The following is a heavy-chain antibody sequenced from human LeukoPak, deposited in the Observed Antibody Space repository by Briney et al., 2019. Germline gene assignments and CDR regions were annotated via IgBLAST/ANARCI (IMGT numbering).Heavy chain of an antibody. Sequence: VESLKISCKAGRYTLATYWTFCLRQMPGKGLACMLIIYPGDSRTTYSPSFQGQVTIPADKSIRTAYLQWSSLKASDTAMYYCARMYYYDSSGSLVDLWGRGTLVTVSS. V-gene: IGHV5-51*01. CDR1: RYTLATYW. J-gene: IGHJ2*01. CDR3: ARMYYYDSSGSLVDL. CDR2: IYPGDSRT. D-gene: IGHD3-22*01.